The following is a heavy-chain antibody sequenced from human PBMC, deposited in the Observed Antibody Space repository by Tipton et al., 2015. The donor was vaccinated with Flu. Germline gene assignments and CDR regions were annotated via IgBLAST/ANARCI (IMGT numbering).Heavy chain of an antibody. J-gene: IGHJ4*02. CDR3: ARDSVVVAAPFDY. CDR1: GFTFSSYE. V-gene: IGHV3-48*03. CDR2: ISSSGSTI. Sequence: SLRLSCAASGFTFSSYEMNWVRQVPGKGLEWVSYISSSGSTIYYADSVKGRFAIPRDNAKNSLYLQMNSLRAEDTAVYYCARDSVVVAAPFDYWGQGTLVTVSS. D-gene: IGHD2-15*01.